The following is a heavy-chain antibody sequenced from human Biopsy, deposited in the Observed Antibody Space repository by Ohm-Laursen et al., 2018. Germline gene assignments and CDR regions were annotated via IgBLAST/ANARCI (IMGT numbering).Heavy chain of an antibody. CDR2: INTYNANT. Sequence: PVKVSCKTSGYTFTSYGISWVRQAPGQGLEWMGWINTYNANTDYAQKVQGRVTMTTDTSTSTAYMELRSLRSDDTAVYYCARDYQTRIMTIHYYYYGMDVWGLGTTVTVSS. J-gene: IGHJ6*02. D-gene: IGHD2-2*01. CDR3: ARDYQTRIMTIHYYYYGMDV. V-gene: IGHV1-18*01. CDR1: GYTFTSYG.